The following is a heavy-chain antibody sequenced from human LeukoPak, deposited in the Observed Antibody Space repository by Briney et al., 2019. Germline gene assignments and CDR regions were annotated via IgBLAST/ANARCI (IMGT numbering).Heavy chain of an antibody. CDR2: LSGSGGST. V-gene: IGHV3-23*01. J-gene: IGHJ4*02. CDR1: GFTFSSYA. Sequence: PGGSLRLSCAASGFTFSSYAMSWVRQAPGKGLEWVSDLSGSGGSTYYADSVKGRFTISRDNSKNTLYLQMNSLRAEDTAVYYCAKGGHSSSWSYYFDYWGQGTLVTVSS. D-gene: IGHD6-13*01. CDR3: AKGGHSSSWSYYFDY.